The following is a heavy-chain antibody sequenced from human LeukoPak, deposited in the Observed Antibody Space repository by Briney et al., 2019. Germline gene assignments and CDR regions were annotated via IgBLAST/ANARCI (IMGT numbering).Heavy chain of an antibody. CDR2: IYYSGST. V-gene: IGHV4-59*08. Sequence: PETLSLTCTVSGGSLSSYYWSWIRQPPGKGLEWIGYIYYSGSTNYNPSLKSRVTISVDTSKNQFSLKLSSVTAADTAVYYCARHGYGGNSDFDYWGQGTLVTVSS. CDR1: GGSLSSYY. CDR3: ARHGYGGNSDFDY. D-gene: IGHD4-23*01. J-gene: IGHJ4*02.